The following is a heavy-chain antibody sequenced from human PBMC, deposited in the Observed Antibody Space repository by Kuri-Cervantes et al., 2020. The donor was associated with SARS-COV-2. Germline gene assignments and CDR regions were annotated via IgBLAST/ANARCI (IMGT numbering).Heavy chain of an antibody. J-gene: IGHJ4*02. CDR2: INPSGGST. CDR1: ETTFPNYD. CDR3: ARVAGNYFDY. Sequence: ASVQVSCKAPETTFPNYDINWVRQATGQGLEWMGWINPSGGSTSYAQKFQGRVTMTRDTSTSTVYMELSSLRSEDTAVYYCARVAGNYFDYWGQGTLVTVSS. V-gene: IGHV1-46*01. D-gene: IGHD6-19*01.